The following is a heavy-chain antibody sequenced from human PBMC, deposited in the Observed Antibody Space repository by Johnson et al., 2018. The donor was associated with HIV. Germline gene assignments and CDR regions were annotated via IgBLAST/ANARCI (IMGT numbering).Heavy chain of an antibody. V-gene: IGHV3-13*01. CDR2: IGSAGDT. J-gene: IGHJ3*02. CDR1: GFTFSSYD. CDR3: ARDPFPRFYAFDI. Sequence: VQLVESGGGLVQPGGSLRLSCAASGFTFSSYDMHWVRQATGKGLEWVSGIGSAGDTYYPGSVKGRFTISRDNSKNTLYLQMNSLRAEDTAVYYCARDPFPRFYAFDIWGQGTMVIVSS.